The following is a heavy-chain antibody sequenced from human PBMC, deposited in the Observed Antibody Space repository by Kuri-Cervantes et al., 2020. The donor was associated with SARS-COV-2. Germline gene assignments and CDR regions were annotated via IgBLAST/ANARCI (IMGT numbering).Heavy chain of an antibody. D-gene: IGHD4-11*01. J-gene: IGHJ4*02. CDR2: IGSSISTI. CDR3: ARAPLSHSNAQPFWFDY. V-gene: IGHV3-48*01. Sequence: GGSLRLSCAASGFTFSSYSMNWVRQAPGKGLEWVSNIGSSISTIYHADSVKGRFTVSRDNAKNSPYLQMNSLRAEDTAVYYCARAPLSHSNAQPFWFDYWGQGTLVTVSS. CDR1: GFTFSSYS.